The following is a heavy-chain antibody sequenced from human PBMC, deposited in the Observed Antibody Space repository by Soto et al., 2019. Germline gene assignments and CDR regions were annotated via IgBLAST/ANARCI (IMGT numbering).Heavy chain of an antibody. CDR1: GGSIRSSSFF. V-gene: IGHV4-39*01. CDR2: IYYSGRI. J-gene: IGHJ4*02. CDR3: ARHRSTYYFDY. Sequence: ETLSLTCAVSGGSIRSSSFFWGWIRQPPGKGLEWIGSIYYSGRIYSNTSLKSRVTISVDTPNNQFSLKLASVTAADTAMYYCARHRSTYYFDYWGQGTLVTVS.